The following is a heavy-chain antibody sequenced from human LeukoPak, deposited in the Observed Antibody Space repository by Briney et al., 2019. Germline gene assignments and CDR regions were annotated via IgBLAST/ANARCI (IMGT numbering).Heavy chain of an antibody. D-gene: IGHD3-22*01. V-gene: IGHV3-23*01. J-gene: IGHJ4*02. CDR3: AKRGYYDSSGYYAPFDY. Sequence: GGFLRLSCAASGFTFSSYGMSWVRQAPGKGLEWVSAFSGGGGKAYYADSVKGRFTISRDNSKNTLYLQMNSLRAEDTAVYYCAKRGYYDSSGYYAPFDYWGQGTLVTVSS. CDR2: FSGGGGKA. CDR1: GFTFSSYG.